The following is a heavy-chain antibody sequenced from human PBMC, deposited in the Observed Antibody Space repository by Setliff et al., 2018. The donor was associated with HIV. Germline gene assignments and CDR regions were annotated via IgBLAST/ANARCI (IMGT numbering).Heavy chain of an antibody. CDR2: IKSKSDGGTM. CDR1: GFNVSDAW. CDR3: ATSWGSQGWFDP. Sequence: GGSLRLSCAVSGFNVSDAWMNRVRQGRGKGLEWIGLIKSKSDGGTMDFPAPVKGRFTISRDESKNTMYLEMTGLQPEDTAIYYCATSWGSQGWFDPWGQGTLVTVSS. D-gene: IGHD3-16*01. V-gene: IGHV3-15*05. J-gene: IGHJ5*02.